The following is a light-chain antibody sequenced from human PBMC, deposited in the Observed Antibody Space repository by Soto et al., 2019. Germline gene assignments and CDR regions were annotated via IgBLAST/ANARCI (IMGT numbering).Light chain of an antibody. V-gene: IGKV3-20*01. CDR3: QQYASSPGT. CDR1: QSVSSSY. Sequence: ESVLTQSPGTLSLSPWERATLSCRASQSVSSSYLAWYQQKPGQAPSLLIFGASSRATGIPDRFSGSGSGTDFTLTISGLEPEDFAVYYCQQYASSPGTFGQGTKVDIK. J-gene: IGKJ1*01. CDR2: GAS.